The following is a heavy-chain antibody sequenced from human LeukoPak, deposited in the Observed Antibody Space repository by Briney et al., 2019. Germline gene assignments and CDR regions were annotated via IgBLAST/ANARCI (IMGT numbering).Heavy chain of an antibody. D-gene: IGHD3-10*01. CDR2: INHSGST. CDR1: GGSFSGYY. Sequence: PSETLSLTCAVYGGSFSGYYWSWIRHPPGKGLEWIGEINHSGSTNYNPSLKSRVTISVDTSKNQFSLKLSSVTAADTAVYYCARSGYGSGRGRRFLDYWGQGTLVTVSS. V-gene: IGHV4-34*01. CDR3: ARSGYGSGRGRRFLDY. J-gene: IGHJ4*02.